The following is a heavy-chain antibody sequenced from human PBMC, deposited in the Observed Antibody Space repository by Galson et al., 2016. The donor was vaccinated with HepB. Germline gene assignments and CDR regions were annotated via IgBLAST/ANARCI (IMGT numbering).Heavy chain of an antibody. J-gene: IGHJ4*02. CDR1: GFTFDDYA. V-gene: IGHV3-9*01. Sequence: SLRLSCAASGFTFDDYAMDWVRQAPGKGLEWVSGISWNGGSIGYADSVKGRFTISRDNTKNSLYLQMNSLGAEDTALYFCLKSRGVEVAAIRFVNWGQGTLVTVSS. CDR2: ISWNGGSI. CDR3: LKSRGVEVAAIRFVN. D-gene: IGHD5-24*01.